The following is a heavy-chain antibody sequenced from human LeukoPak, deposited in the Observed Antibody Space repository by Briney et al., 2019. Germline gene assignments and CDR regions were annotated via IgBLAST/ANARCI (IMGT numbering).Heavy chain of an antibody. D-gene: IGHD4-17*01. J-gene: IGHJ5*02. Sequence: GGSLRLSCAASGFTFSSYSMNWVRQAPGKGLEWVSAISGSGSSTYYADSVKGRFTISRDNSKNTLYLQMNSLRAEDTAVYYCARDRGNDYGDYGPRFDPWGQGTLVTVSS. CDR3: ARDRGNDYGDYGPRFDP. CDR2: ISGSGSST. CDR1: GFTFSSYS. V-gene: IGHV3-23*01.